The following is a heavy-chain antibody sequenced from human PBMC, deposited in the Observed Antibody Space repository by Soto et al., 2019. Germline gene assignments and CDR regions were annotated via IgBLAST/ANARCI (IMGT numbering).Heavy chain of an antibody. D-gene: IGHD6-6*01. Sequence: GGSLRLSCAASGFTFSSYAMHWVRQAPGKGLEWVAVISYDGSNKYYADSVKGRFTISRDNSKNTLYLQMNSLRAEATAVYYCAKFQGARIAAPWLRAFHIWGQGTMVTVSS. CDR2: ISYDGSNK. J-gene: IGHJ3*02. CDR3: AKFQGARIAAPWLRAFHI. CDR1: GFTFSSYA. V-gene: IGHV3-30-3*02.